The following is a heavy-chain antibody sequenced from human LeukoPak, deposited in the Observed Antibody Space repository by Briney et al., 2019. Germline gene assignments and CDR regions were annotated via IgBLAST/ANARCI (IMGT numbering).Heavy chain of an antibody. Sequence: PGGSLRLSCAASGCTFSSYWLSWVRQAPGKGLEWVASIEQDGSQKYYVDSVRGRFTISRDNAKNSVYLQTNSLRVEDTAVYYCARNSANNPFDYWGQGTLVTVSS. D-gene: IGHD1/OR15-1a*01. J-gene: IGHJ4*02. CDR2: IEQDGSQK. CDR3: ARNSANNPFDY. V-gene: IGHV3-7*01. CDR1: GCTFSSYW.